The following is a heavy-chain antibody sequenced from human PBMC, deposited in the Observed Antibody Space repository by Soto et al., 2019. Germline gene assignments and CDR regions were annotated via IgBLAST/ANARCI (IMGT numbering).Heavy chain of an antibody. CDR3: ARGVLY. V-gene: IGHV4-59*12. D-gene: IGHD1-1*01. J-gene: IGHJ4*02. CDR2: MSYSGTT. Sequence: SETLSLTCTVSGGSISNYYWSWIRQPPGKGLEYIGYMSYSGTTNYNPSLKSRVTISVDTSKNQFSLKLTSVTAADTAVYFCARGVLYWGQGTLVTVSS. CDR1: GGSISNYY.